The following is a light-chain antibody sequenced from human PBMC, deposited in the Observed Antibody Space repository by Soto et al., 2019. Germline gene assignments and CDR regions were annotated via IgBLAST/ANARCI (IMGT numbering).Light chain of an antibody. CDR3: QQYGSSGT. J-gene: IGKJ1*01. CDR1: QSVSSY. V-gene: IGKV3-20*01. CDR2: DAS. Sequence: EIVLTQSPATLSLSPGERATLSCRASQSVSSYLAWYQQKPGQAPRLLIYDASNRATGIPDRFSGGGSGTDFTLTISRLEPEEFAVYYCQQYGSSGTFGQGTKGDI.